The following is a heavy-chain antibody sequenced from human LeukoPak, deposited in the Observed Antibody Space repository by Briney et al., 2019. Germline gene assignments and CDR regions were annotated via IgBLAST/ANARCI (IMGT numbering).Heavy chain of an antibody. J-gene: IGHJ5*02. V-gene: IGHV1-8*03. CDR2: MNPNSGNT. CDR3: ARCSGGSCYSYPNWFDP. Sequence: IXWXRXAXGQGLEXMXWMNPNSGNTGYAQKFQGRVTLTRNTAIRTAYMELSSLRSEDTAVYYCARCSGGSCYSYPNWFDPWGQGTLVTVSS. D-gene: IGHD2-15*01.